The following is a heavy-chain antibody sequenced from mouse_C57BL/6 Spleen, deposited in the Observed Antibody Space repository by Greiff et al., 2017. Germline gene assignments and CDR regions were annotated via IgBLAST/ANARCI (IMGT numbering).Heavy chain of an antibody. CDR2: INPNSGST. CDR1: GYTFTSYW. CDR3: ARGYDGYYVGY. D-gene: IGHD2-3*01. V-gene: IGHV1-64*01. Sequence: VQLQQPGAELVKPGASVKLSCKASGYTFTSYWMHWVKQRPGQGLEWIGMINPNSGSTNYNEKFKSKATLTVDKSSSTAYMQLSSLTSEDSAVYYCARGYDGYYVGYWGQGTTLTVSS. J-gene: IGHJ2*01.